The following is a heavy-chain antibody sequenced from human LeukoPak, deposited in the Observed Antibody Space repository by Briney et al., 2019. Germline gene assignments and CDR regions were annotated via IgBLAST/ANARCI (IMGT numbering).Heavy chain of an antibody. Sequence: PGGSLRLSCAASGFTFNNYAMSWVRQAPGKGLQWVSGISGSGGRTYYAGSVKGRFTISRDNSKNTLYLQMNSLRVEDTAVYYCAKAMIWDSYYFDYWGQGTLVTVSS. CDR3: AKAMIWDSYYFDY. V-gene: IGHV3-23*01. J-gene: IGHJ4*02. D-gene: IGHD3/OR15-3a*01. CDR1: GFTFNNYA. CDR2: ISGSGGRT.